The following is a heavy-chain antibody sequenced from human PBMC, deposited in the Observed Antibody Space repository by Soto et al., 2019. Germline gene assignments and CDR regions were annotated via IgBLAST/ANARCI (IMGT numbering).Heavy chain of an antibody. CDR1: GFTFSTYN. Sequence: EVQLVESGGGLVRPGGFLRLSCVASGFTFSTYNMNWVRQGPGKGLEWVSSINGRGNYIYYADSVKGRFTISRDNAKNSLLLQMSSLKDEDTAVYYCAREDGVVGETSAFDYWGLGTLVTVSS. D-gene: IGHD1-26*01. J-gene: IGHJ4*02. V-gene: IGHV3-21*01. CDR2: INGRGNYI. CDR3: AREDGVVGETSAFDY.